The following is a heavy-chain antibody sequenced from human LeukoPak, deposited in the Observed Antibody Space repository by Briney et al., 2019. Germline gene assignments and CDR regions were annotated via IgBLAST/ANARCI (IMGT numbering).Heavy chain of an antibody. J-gene: IGHJ4*02. CDR2: INPNSGGT. CDR3: ARGRAGGLLQPIDY. CDR1: GYTFTGHY. D-gene: IGHD1-26*01. V-gene: IGHV1-2*02. Sequence: ASVKVSCKASGYTFTGHYMHWVRQAPGQGLEWMGWINPNSGGTNYAQKFQGRVTMTRETSISTAYMELSRLRSDDTAVYYCARGRAGGLLQPIDYWGQGTLVTVSS.